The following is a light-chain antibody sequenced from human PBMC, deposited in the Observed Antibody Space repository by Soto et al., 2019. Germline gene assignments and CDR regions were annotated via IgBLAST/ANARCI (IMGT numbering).Light chain of an antibody. Sequence: EIVMTQSPATLSVSPGERATLSCRASQSVSSKLAWYQQKPGQAPRLLIYGASTRATGIPARFSGSGSGTEFTLTSSSLQSEDFEVYYCQQYDNWPLTFGGGAKVEIK. V-gene: IGKV3-15*01. CDR1: QSVSSK. CDR2: GAS. J-gene: IGKJ4*01. CDR3: QQYDNWPLT.